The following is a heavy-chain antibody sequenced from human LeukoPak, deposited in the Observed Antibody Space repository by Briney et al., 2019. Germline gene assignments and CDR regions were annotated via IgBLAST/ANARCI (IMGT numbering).Heavy chain of an antibody. Sequence: GGSLRLSCAASGFTFSSYWMSWVRQAPGKGLEWVANIKQDGSEKYYVDSVKGRFTISRDNAKNSLCLQMNSLRAEDTAVYYCARDSSYQLLSYYYGMDVWGQGTTVTVSS. D-gene: IGHD2-2*01. CDR3: ARDSSYQLLSYYYGMDV. CDR2: IKQDGSEK. CDR1: GFTFSSYW. J-gene: IGHJ6*02. V-gene: IGHV3-7*01.